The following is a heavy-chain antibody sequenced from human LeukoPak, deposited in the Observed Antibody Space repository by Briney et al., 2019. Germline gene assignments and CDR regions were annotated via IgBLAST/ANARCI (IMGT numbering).Heavy chain of an antibody. V-gene: IGHV3-30-3*01. CDR1: GFTFSSYA. Sequence: PGRSLRLSCAASGFTFSSYAMHWVRQAPGKGLEWVAVISYDGSNKYYAASVKGRFTISRDNSKNTLYLQMNSLRAEDTAVYYCARDKDEALDYWGQGTLVTVSS. CDR2: ISYDGSNK. J-gene: IGHJ4*02. CDR3: ARDKDEALDY.